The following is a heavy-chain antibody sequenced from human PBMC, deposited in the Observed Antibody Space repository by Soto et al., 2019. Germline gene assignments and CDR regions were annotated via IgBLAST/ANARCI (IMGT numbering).Heavy chain of an antibody. CDR1: GFTFSSYA. J-gene: IGHJ6*02. V-gene: IGHV3-23*01. CDR3: AKDVVVGATTGLGDYYYYYGMDV. Sequence: EVQLLESGGGLVQPGGSLRLPCAASGFTFSSYAMSWVRQAPGKGLEWVSSISGSGLAWVSRFSGSDGSTYYADSVKGRFTISRDNSKNTLYLQMNSLRAEDTAVYYCAKDVVVGATTGLGDYYYYYGMDVWGQGTTVTVSS. D-gene: IGHD1-26*01. CDR2: ISGSGLAWVSRFSGSDGST.